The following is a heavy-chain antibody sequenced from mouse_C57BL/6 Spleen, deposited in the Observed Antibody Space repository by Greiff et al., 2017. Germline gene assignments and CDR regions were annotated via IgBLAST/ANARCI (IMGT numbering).Heavy chain of an antibody. V-gene: IGHV1-64*01. Sequence: QVQLQQPGAELVKPGASVKLSCKASGYTFNSYWMHWVKQRPGQGLEWIGMIHPNSGSTNYNEKFKSKATLTVDKSSSTAYMQRSSLTSEDSAVYDCAIVGDLGPHYYAMDYWGQGTAGTVSS. J-gene: IGHJ4*01. CDR3: AIVGDLGPHYYAMDY. CDR1: GYTFNSYW. CDR2: IHPNSGST. D-gene: IGHD1-1*01.